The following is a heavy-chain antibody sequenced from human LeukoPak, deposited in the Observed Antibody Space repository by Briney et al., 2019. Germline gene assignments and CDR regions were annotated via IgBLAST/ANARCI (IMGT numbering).Heavy chain of an antibody. D-gene: IGHD1-26*01. CDR1: GFSFTTYG. J-gene: IGHJ4*02. CDR3: VKDRTINGRSSPFDS. CDR2: ISYDGRNQ. V-gene: IGHV3-30*18. Sequence: PGTSLRLSCAASGFSFTTYGMHWVRQAPLKGLEWLAAISYDGRNQNYADSVKGRFTTFRDNSQNTLYLQMNSLRAEDTALYYCVKDRTINGRSSPFDSWGQGTLVTVSS.